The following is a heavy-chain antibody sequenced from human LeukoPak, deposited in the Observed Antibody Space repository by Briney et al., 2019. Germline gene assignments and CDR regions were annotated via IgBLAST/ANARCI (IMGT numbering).Heavy chain of an antibody. Sequence: GGSLRLYCAASGFTFSSYWMNWARQAPGKGLEWVASINHNGNVNYYVDSVKGRFTISRDNAKNSLYLQMSNLRAEDTAVYFCARGGGLDVWGQGATVTVSS. CDR3: ARGGGLDV. J-gene: IGHJ6*02. V-gene: IGHV3-7*03. CDR1: GFTFSSYW. D-gene: IGHD3-16*01. CDR2: INHNGNVN.